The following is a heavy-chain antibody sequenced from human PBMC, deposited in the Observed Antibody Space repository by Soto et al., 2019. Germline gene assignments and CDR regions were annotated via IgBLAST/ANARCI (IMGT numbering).Heavy chain of an antibody. CDR2: TYYRSKWYN. D-gene: IGHD6-6*01. CDR3: ARVPLVTEYSSSSQGIGGYYYYYYGMEV. CDR1: VDSVSSNSAA. J-gene: IGHJ6*01. V-gene: IGHV6-1*01. Sequence: SQTLSLTCVISVDSVSSNSAAWNWIMQSPSRGLEWLGRTYYRSKWYNDYAVSVKSRITINPDTSKNQFSLQLNSVTPEDTAVYYCARVPLVTEYSSSSQGIGGYYYYYYGMEVWGQGTTVIVSS.